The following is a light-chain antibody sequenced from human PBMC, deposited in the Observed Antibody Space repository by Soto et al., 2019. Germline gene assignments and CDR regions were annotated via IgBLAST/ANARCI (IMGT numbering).Light chain of an antibody. V-gene: IGLV2-8*01. Sequence: QSALTQPPSESGSPGQSVTISCTGTSSDIGGYNFVSWYQHHPGKAPKLMIYDVSKRPSGVPDRFSGSKSGNTASLTVSGLQSEDEADYYCTSFGGVNKLVFGGGTKLTVL. J-gene: IGLJ2*01. CDR2: DVS. CDR1: SSDIGGYNF. CDR3: TSFGGVNKLV.